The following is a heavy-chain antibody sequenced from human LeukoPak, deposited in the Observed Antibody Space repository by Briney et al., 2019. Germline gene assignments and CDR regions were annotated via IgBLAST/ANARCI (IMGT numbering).Heavy chain of an antibody. J-gene: IGHJ3*01. D-gene: IGHD5-12*01. CDR1: GYFSTAYY. Sequence: SETLSLTCTVSGYFSTAYYWGWIRQPPGKGLEWIASIRHDGHTYYNPSLKSQVSISVDMSRNQFSLKLNSLTAADAAVYYCARQVATKGEWAFDVWGQGTMVTVSS. V-gene: IGHV4-38-2*02. CDR2: IRHDGHT. CDR3: ARQVATKGEWAFDV.